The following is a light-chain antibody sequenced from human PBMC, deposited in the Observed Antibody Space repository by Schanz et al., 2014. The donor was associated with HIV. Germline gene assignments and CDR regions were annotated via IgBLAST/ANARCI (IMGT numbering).Light chain of an antibody. CDR2: SNS. Sequence: QSVLTQPPSASGTPGQRVTISCSGSSSNIGGNTVNWYRQLPGTAPKLLIYSNSQRPSGVPDRFSVSKSGTSASLAITGLRSGDEADYYCQSYDSSLTTWVFGGGTKLTVL. V-gene: IGLV1-44*01. J-gene: IGLJ3*02. CDR1: SSNIGGNT. CDR3: QSYDSSLTTWV.